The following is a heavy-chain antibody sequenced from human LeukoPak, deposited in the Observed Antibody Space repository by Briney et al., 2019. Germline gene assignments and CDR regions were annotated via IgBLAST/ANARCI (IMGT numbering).Heavy chain of an antibody. CDR1: GGSISSYY. Sequence: PSETLSLTCTVSGGSISSYYWSWIRQPPGKGLEWIGYIYYSGSTNYNPSLKSRVTISVDTSKNQFSLKLSSVTAADTAVYYCARGRSSSWYIYYYMDVWGKGTTVTVSS. D-gene: IGHD6-13*01. CDR3: ARGRSSSWYIYYYMDV. V-gene: IGHV4-59*01. CDR2: IYYSGST. J-gene: IGHJ6*03.